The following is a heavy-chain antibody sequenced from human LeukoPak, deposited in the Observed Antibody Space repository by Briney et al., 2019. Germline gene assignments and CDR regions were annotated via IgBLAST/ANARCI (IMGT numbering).Heavy chain of an antibody. Sequence: GASVKVPCKASGYTFTGYYMHWVRQAPGQGLEWMGRINPNSGGTNYAQKFQGRVTMTRDTSISTAYMELSRLRSDDTAVYYCARKAYSSGWDNAFDIWGQGTMVTVSS. CDR3: ARKAYSSGWDNAFDI. CDR2: INPNSGGT. V-gene: IGHV1-2*06. D-gene: IGHD6-19*01. J-gene: IGHJ3*02. CDR1: GYTFTGYY.